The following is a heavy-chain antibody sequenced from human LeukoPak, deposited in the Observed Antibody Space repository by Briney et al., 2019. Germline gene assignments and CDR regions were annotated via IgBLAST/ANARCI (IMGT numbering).Heavy chain of an antibody. V-gene: IGHV4-39*07. J-gene: IGHJ4*02. D-gene: IGHD3-3*01. Sequence: PSETLSLTCTVSGDSISSSSYYWGWVRQPPGKGLEWIGRIYYSGSTYYNPSLKSRVTISVDTSKNQFSLKLSSVTAAGTAVYYCARSLDFWSGYYPEYYFDYWGQGTLVTVSS. CDR1: GDSISSSSYY. CDR3: ARSLDFWSGYYPEYYFDY. CDR2: IYYSGST.